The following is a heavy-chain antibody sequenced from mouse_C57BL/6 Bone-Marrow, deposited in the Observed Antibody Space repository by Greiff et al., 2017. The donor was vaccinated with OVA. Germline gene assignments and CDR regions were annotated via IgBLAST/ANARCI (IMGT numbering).Heavy chain of an antibody. CDR2: IYPGDGDT. D-gene: IGHD4-1*01. J-gene: IGHJ2*01. CDR3: ARKRTGTYDD. Sequence: QVQLKESGPELVKPEASVKISCKASGYAFSSSWMNWVKQRPGKGLEWIGRIYPGDGDTNYNGKFKGKATLTADKSSSTAYMQLSSLTSEDSAVYFCARKRTGTYDDWGQGTTLTVSS. V-gene: IGHV1-82*01. CDR1: GYAFSSSW.